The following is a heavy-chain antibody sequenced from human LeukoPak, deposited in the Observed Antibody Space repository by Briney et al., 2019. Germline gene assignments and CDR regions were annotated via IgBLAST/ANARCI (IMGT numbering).Heavy chain of an antibody. D-gene: IGHD6-25*01. J-gene: IGHJ4*02. CDR2: ISGSGGST. CDR3: AGGNTWPGLSY. V-gene: IGHV3-23*01. CDR1: GFTFSSYA. Sequence: GGSLRLSCAASGFTFSSYAMSWVRQAPGKGLEWVSAISGSGGSTYYADSVKGRSTISRDKSKNTLYLQMNTLRAEDTAVYFCAGGNTWPGLSYWGQGTLLTVSS.